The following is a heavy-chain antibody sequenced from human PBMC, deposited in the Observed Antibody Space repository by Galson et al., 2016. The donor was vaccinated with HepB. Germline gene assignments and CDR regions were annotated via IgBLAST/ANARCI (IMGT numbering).Heavy chain of an antibody. J-gene: IGHJ4*02. D-gene: IGHD5-12*01. V-gene: IGHV3-23*01. Sequence: SLRLFCAASEFTFDNYAMSWVRQAPGKGLEWVSGISGSGANTHYADSVRDRFTISRDHSENPLYLQMNSRRADDTAVSYCAKDQDHSGVFYFDYWGRGTLVIVSS. CDR2: ISGSGANT. CDR1: EFTFDNYA. CDR3: AKDQDHSGVFYFDY.